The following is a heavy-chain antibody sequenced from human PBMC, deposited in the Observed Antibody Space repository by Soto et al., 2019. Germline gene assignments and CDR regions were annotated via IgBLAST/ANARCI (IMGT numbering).Heavy chain of an antibody. CDR3: ASRSDSSGSQSAAFDI. V-gene: IGHV1-69*01. CDR2: IIPIFGTA. CDR1: GGTFSSYA. Sequence: QVQLVQSGAEVKKPGSSVKVSCKASGGTFSSYAISWVRQAPGQGLEWMGGIIPIFGTANYAQKFQGRVTVTADESTSTAYMELSSLRSEDTAVYYCASRSDSSGSQSAAFDIWGQGTMVTVSS. J-gene: IGHJ3*02. D-gene: IGHD3-22*01.